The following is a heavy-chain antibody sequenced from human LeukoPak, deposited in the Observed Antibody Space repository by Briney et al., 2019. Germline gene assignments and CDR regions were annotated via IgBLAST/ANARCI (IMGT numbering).Heavy chain of an antibody. Sequence: GASVKASCKASGYTFTSYYMHWVRQAPGQGLEWMGIINPSGGSTSYAQKFQGRVTMTRDTSTSTVYMELSSLRSEDTAVYYCARVPYPIVVVPAATDYYYYGMDVWGQGTTVTVSS. CDR3: ARVPYPIVVVPAATDYYYYGMDV. D-gene: IGHD2-2*01. CDR2: INPSGGST. J-gene: IGHJ6*02. CDR1: GYTFTSYY. V-gene: IGHV1-46*01.